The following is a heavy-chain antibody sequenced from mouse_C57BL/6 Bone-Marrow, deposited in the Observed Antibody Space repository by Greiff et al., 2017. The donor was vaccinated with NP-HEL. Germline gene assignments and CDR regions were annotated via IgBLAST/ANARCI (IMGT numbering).Heavy chain of an antibody. CDR2: ISNGGGRT. V-gene: IGHV5-12*01. D-gene: IGHD1-1*01. CDR3: ARRNYYGSSRYWYFDV. J-gene: IGHJ1*03. CDR1: GFTFSDYY. Sequence: EVKLVESGGGLVQPGGSLKLSCAASGFTFSDYYMYWVRQTPEKRLEWVAYISNGGGRTYYADTVKGRFTISRDNSKNTLYLQMSRLKSEDTAMYYCARRNYYGSSRYWYFDVWGTGTTVTVSS.